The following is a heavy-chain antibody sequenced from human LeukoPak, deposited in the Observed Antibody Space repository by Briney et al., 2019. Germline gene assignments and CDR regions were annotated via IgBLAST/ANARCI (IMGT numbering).Heavy chain of an antibody. Sequence: GGSLRLSCAASGFTFSSYSMNWVLQAPAKGLEWVSSISSSSSYIYYADSVKGRFTISTDNAKNSLYLQMNSLRAGDTAAYYCTTVWVDSSSPDYFDISGPGKLVTPSS. J-gene: IGHJ4*02. CDR3: TTVWVDSSSPDYFDI. V-gene: IGHV3-21*01. D-gene: IGHD6-13*01. CDR2: ISSSSSYI. CDR1: GFTFSSYS.